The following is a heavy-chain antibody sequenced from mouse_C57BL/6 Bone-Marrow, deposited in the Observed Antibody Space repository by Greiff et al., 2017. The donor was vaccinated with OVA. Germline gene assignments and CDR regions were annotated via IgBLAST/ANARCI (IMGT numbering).Heavy chain of an antibody. CDR1: GYTFTSYG. D-gene: IGHD1-1*01. CDR2: IYPRSGNT. V-gene: IGHV1-81*01. CDR3: ARRDYGRPAY. Sequence: QVQLQQSGAELARPGASVKLSCKASGYTFTSYGISWVKQRTGQGLEWIGEIYPRSGNTYYNEKFKGKATLTADKSSSTAYMELRSLTSEDSAVFFCARRDYGRPAYWGQGTLVTVSA. J-gene: IGHJ3*01.